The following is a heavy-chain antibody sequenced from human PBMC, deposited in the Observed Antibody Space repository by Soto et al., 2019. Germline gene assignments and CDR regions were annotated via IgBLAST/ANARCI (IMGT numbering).Heavy chain of an antibody. CDR3: AGMGDNDAFDI. CDR1: GFTFSDYY. V-gene: IGHV3-11*01. Sequence: QVQLVESGGGLVKPGGSLRLSCEASGFTFSDYYMSWIRQAPGKGLEWISYISSSGSSIYYADSVKGRFTISRDNAKNSLFLQMNSLRAEDTAEYYCAGMGDNDAFDIWGQGTMVTVSS. CDR2: ISSSGSSI. D-gene: IGHD1-26*01. J-gene: IGHJ3*02.